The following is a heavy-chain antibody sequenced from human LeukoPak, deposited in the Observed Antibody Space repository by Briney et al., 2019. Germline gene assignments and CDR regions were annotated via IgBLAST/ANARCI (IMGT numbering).Heavy chain of an antibody. CDR2: MNPNSGNT. V-gene: IGHV1-8*01. CDR1: GYTYTSYD. J-gene: IGHJ4*02. D-gene: IGHD3-10*01. Sequence: ASVKVSCKASGYTYTSYDINWVRQATGQGLEWMGWMNPNSGNTGYAQKFQGRVTMTRNTSISTAYTELSSLRSEDTAVYYCARESVYGSGSYGYWGQGTLVTVSS. CDR3: ARESVYGSGSYGY.